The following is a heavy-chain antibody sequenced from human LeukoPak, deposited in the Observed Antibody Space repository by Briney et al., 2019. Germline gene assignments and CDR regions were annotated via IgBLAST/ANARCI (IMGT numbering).Heavy chain of an antibody. D-gene: IGHD6-6*01. CDR1: RGSISSSTYY. CDR2: IYYSGGS. J-gene: IGHJ1*01. V-gene: IGHV4-39*01. CDR3: ASLVEYSSSSVYFQH. Sequence: SQTLSLTCTVSRGSISSSTYYSGWIRQSPGKGLERIVRIYYSGGSYYNPFLNRRVTISVATSKNQFSLKLSSVTAADTAVYYCASLVEYSSSSVYFQHWGQGTLVTVSS.